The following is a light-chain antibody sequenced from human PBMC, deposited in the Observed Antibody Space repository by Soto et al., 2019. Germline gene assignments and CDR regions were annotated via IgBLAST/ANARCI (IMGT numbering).Light chain of an antibody. Sequence: DIQMTQSPSSLTASVGDRVTMTCRASETISTFLNWYQHKPGKAPKLLICAASRLKSGVPSRFSGSGSGTDFTLTINGLQPEDFASYHCQQSYSTSPITFGQGTRLEI. CDR3: QQSYSTSPIT. V-gene: IGKV1-39*01. CDR2: AAS. CDR1: ETISTF. J-gene: IGKJ5*01.